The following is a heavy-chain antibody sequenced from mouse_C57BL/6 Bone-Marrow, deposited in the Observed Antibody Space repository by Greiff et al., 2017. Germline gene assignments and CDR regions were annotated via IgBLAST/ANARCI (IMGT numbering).Heavy chain of an antibody. V-gene: IGHV1-50*01. Sequence: QVQLQQSGAELVKPGASVKLSCKASGYTFTSYWMQWVKQRPGQGLEWIGEIDPSDSYTNYNQKFKGKATLTVDTSSSTAYMQLSSLTSEDSAVYYCARSFSYWCFDYWGQGTTLTVSS. CDR2: IDPSDSYT. D-gene: IGHD2-10*01. CDR3: ARSFSYWCFDY. CDR1: GYTFTSYW. J-gene: IGHJ2*01.